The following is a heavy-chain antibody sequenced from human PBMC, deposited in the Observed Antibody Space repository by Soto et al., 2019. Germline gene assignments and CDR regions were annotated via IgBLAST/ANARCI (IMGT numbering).Heavy chain of an antibody. CDR3: ARVRCVVRYFDWLSYSRYYGMDV. V-gene: IGHV1-69*01. J-gene: IGHJ6*02. CDR1: GGTFSSYA. D-gene: IGHD3-9*01. Sequence: QVQLVQSGAEVKKPGSSVKVSCKASGGTFSSYAISWVRQAPGQGLEWMGGIIPIFGTANYAQKFQDRVTVTADESRSTAYMELCSLRSEDTAVYYCARVRCVVRYFDWLSYSRYYGMDVWGQGTTVTVSS. CDR2: IIPIFGTA.